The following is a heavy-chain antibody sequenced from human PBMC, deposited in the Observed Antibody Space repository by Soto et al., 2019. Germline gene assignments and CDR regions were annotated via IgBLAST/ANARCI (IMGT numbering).Heavy chain of an antibody. CDR3: ARHHYYESSGYLDY. CDR1: GFTFSGYG. D-gene: IGHD3-22*01. CDR2: IWHDGSDK. J-gene: IGHJ4*02. V-gene: IGHV3-33*01. Sequence: QVRLVESGGGVVQPGRSLRLSCAASGFTFSGYGMHWVRQAPGKGLGWVAVIWHDGSDKYYADSVKGRFTISRDNYKNTLYLQMNSLRAEDTDVYYCARHHYYESSGYLDYWGQGTLVTVSS.